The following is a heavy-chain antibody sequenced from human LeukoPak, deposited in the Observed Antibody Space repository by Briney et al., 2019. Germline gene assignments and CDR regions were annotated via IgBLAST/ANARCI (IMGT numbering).Heavy chain of an antibody. CDR1: GYTFTSYG. CDR3: ASSEGATYYGMWDGRHPDL. Sequence: GASVKVSCKASGYTFTSYGISWVRQAPGQGLEGMGWISAYNGNTNYAQKLQRRVTMTTDTSTSTAYMELRRLRYADTAIYDRASSEGATYYGMWDGRHPDLWCQGT. J-gene: IGHJ5*02. V-gene: IGHV1-18*01. CDR2: ISAYNGNT. D-gene: IGHD3-9*01.